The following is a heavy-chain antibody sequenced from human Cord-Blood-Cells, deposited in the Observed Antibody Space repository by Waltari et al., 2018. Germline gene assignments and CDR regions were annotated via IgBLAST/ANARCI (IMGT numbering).Heavy chain of an antibody. CDR3: AREYQLLLDY. Sequence: QVQLVASGGGVVQPGRSLRLSCAESGLTSSSYGMHWVRQAPGKGLEWVAVIWYDGSNKYYADSVKGRFTISRDNSKNTLYLQMNSLRAEDTAVYYCAREYQLLLDYWGQGTLVTVSS. V-gene: IGHV3-33*01. J-gene: IGHJ4*02. CDR1: GLTSSSYG. CDR2: IWYDGSNK. D-gene: IGHD2-2*01.